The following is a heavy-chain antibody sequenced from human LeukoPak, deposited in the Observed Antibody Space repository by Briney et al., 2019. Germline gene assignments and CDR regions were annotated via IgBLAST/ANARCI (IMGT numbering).Heavy chain of an antibody. V-gene: IGHV1-8*01. Sequence: GASVKVSCKASGYTLTSYDINWVRQATGQGLEWMGWMNPSSGNTGYAQKFEGRVTMTRNTSISTAYMELSSLRSEDTAVYYCAREGVSIAVAGTEGHYYYYYMDVWGKGTTVTVSS. D-gene: IGHD6-19*01. CDR3: AREGVSIAVAGTEGHYYYYYMDV. J-gene: IGHJ6*03. CDR2: MNPSSGNT. CDR1: GYTLTSYD.